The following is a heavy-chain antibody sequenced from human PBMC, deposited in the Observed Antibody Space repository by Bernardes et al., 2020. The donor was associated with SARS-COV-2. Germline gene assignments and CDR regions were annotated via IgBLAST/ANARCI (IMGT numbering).Heavy chain of an antibody. V-gene: IGHV4-31*01. CDR3: ARGNSPYYFDY. J-gene: IGHJ4*02. Sequence: SETLSLTCTVSGGSISSGDYYWTWIRQHPEKGLEWIGYISYSGSAYYNLSLKSLVTISVDTSKNQFSLKLSSVTAADTAVYYCARGNSPYYFDYWGQGTLVVVSS. CDR1: GGSISSGDYY. D-gene: IGHD1-26*01. CDR2: ISYSGSA.